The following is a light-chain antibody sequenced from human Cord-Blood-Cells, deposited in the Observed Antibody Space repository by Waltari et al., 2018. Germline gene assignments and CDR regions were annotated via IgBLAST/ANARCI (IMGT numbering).Light chain of an antibody. CDR2: EGS. Sequence: QSALTQPATVSGSPGQSITISCPGTSGDVGSYNLVSWYQQHPGKAPKLRIYEGSKRPSGLSNRYSGTKSGNTASLTISGLQAEDEADYYCCSDAGNSTCVFGGGTKLTVL. J-gene: IGLJ3*02. CDR1: SGDVGSYNL. CDR3: CSDAGNSTCV. V-gene: IGLV2-23*01.